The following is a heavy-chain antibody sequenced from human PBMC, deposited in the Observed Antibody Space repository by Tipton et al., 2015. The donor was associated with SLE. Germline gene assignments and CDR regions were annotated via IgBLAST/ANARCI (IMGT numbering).Heavy chain of an antibody. CDR2: ISATSGYI. V-gene: IGHV3-21*01. Sequence: SLRLSCAASGFTFSSYTMNWVRQAPGKGLEWVSSISATSGYIYYTDSLKGRFTISRDNAKNSVYLQMNSLRAEDTAVYYCARLKGYLDFWSGYPNSDDAFDIWGQGTMVTVSS. CDR3: ARLKGYLDFWSGYPNSDDAFDI. J-gene: IGHJ3*02. D-gene: IGHD3-3*01. CDR1: GFTFSSYT.